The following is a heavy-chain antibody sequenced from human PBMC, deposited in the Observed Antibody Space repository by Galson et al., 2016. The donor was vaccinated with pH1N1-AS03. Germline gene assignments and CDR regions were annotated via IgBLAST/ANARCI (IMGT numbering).Heavy chain of an antibody. CDR2: ISGTGFST. J-gene: IGHJ4*02. CDR3: ARGPVSYANYWFPPPDY. D-gene: IGHD4/OR15-4a*01. V-gene: IGHV3-64*01. CDR1: GFTFSSYA. Sequence: SLRLSCAVGGFTFSSYAMFWVRQAPGKGLEYVSAISGTGFSTYYANSVKDRFTVSRDNSKNTLYRQMGSLGVEDMAVYYCARGPVSYANYWFPPPDYWGQGTLVTVSS.